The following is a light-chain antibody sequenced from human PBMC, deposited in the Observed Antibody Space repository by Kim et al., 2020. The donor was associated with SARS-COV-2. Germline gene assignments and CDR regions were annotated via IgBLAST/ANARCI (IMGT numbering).Light chain of an antibody. Sequence: GQSITVSCTGTNSDIGGYNYVSWYQQHPCKAPKLMIYDVSERPSGVSNRFSGSKSGNTASLTISGLQAEDEAYYYCSSYTSSSTLVFGGGTKLTVL. V-gene: IGLV2-14*04. CDR2: DVS. J-gene: IGLJ2*01. CDR1: NSDIGGYNY. CDR3: SSYTSSSTLV.